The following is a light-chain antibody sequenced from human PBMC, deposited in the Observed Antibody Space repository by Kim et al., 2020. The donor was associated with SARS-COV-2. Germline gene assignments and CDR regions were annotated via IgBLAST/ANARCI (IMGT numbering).Light chain of an antibody. V-gene: IGLV1-51*01. J-gene: IGLJ2*01. Sequence: GQKVTISCSGSITNIGSNFVSWYQQAPGTAPRLLIHDTTQRPSGIPDRFSGSKSGTSATLGITGLQTGDEADYYCLTWDSSLNTGVFGGGTQLTVL. CDR2: DTT. CDR1: ITNIGSNF. CDR3: LTWDSSLNTGV.